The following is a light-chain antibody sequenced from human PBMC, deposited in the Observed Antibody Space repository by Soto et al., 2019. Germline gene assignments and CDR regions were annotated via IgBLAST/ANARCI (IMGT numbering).Light chain of an antibody. V-gene: IGLV1-44*01. CDR3: AAWDDSLNASA. CDR1: SSNIGRNT. J-gene: IGLJ3*02. Sequence: QAVVTQPPSASGTPGQRVTISCSGSSSNIGRNTVKWYRQLPGTAPKLLIGSSDQRPSGVPDRFSGSQSGTSASLAISGHQSEDEADYICAAWDDSLNASAFGGGTQLTVL. CDR2: SSD.